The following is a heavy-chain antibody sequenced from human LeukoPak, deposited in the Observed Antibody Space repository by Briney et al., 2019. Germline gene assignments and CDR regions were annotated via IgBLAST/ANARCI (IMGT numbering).Heavy chain of an antibody. J-gene: IGHJ5*02. Sequence: SETLSLTCTVSGYSISSGYYWGWIRQPPGKGLEWIGSIYHSGSTYYNPSLKSRVTISVDTSKNQFSLKLSSVTAADTAVYYCARGGTSSGWYIWFDPWGQGTLVTVSS. CDR3: ARGGTSSGWYIWFDP. D-gene: IGHD6-19*01. V-gene: IGHV4-38-2*02. CDR2: IYHSGST. CDR1: GYSISSGYY.